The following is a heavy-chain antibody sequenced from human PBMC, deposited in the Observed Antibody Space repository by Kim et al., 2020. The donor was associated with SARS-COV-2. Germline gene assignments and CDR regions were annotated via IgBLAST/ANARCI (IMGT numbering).Heavy chain of an antibody. D-gene: IGHD5-12*01. V-gene: IGHV3-23*01. J-gene: IGHJ2*01. CDR1: GFTFSSYA. CDR3: AKDRAYSGYDFSISDWYFDL. Sequence: GGSLRLSCAASGFTFSSYAMSWVRQAPGKGLEWVSAISGSGGSTYYADSVKGRFTISRDNSKNTLYLQMNSLRAEDTAVYYCAKDRAYSGYDFSISDWYFDLWGRGTLVTVSS. CDR2: ISGSGGST.